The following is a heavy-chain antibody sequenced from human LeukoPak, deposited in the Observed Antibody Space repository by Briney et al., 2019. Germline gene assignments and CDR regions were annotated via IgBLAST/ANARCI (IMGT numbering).Heavy chain of an antibody. J-gene: IGHJ4*02. V-gene: IGHV3-30*04. Sequence: GGSLRLSCAASGFTFSSYAMHWVRQAPGKGLEWVTIISYDGSLKYYADSVKGRFTISRDNSKNTVYLQMNSLRTEDTAVYYCARALALYSGYDYGLNIDYWGQGTLVTVSS. CDR2: ISYDGSLK. D-gene: IGHD5-12*01. CDR1: GFTFSSYA. CDR3: ARALALYSGYDYGLNIDY.